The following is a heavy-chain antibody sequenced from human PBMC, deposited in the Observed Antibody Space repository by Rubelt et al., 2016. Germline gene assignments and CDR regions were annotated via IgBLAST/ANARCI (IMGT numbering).Heavy chain of an antibody. CDR1: GGSISSYY. CDR3: ARLAHDILTGYYPYNWFDP. CDR2: IYYSGST. Sequence: QVQLQESGPGLVKPSETLSLTCTVSGGSISSYYWSWIRQPPGKGLEWIGSIYYSGSTYYNPSLNVRVPISVATAKNQFSLKLSSGTAADTAVYYCARLAHDILTGYYPYNWFDPWGQGTLVTVSS. D-gene: IGHD3-9*01. V-gene: IGHV4-59*05. J-gene: IGHJ5*02.